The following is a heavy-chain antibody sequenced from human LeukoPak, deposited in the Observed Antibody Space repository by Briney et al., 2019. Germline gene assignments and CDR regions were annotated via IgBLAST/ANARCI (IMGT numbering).Heavy chain of an antibody. CDR1: GGSFVNYA. J-gene: IGHJ4*02. D-gene: IGHD3-22*01. CDR3: AREAHPLSSSGNPFDY. CDR2: IIPISGTT. Sequence: ASVKVSCKASGGSFVNYAISWLRQAPGQGLEWMGGIIPISGTTIYSQSFQGRVTITADRSTSTAYMDLSTLSSEDTALYFCAREAHPLSSSGNPFDYWGQGTVVTVSS. V-gene: IGHV1-69*06.